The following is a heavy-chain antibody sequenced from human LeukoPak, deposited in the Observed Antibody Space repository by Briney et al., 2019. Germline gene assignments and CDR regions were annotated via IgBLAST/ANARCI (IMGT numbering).Heavy chain of an antibody. CDR1: GYTFTSYG. Sequence: ASVTVSCKASGYTFTSYGISWVRQAPGQGLEGMGWINPNSGGTNYAQKFPGSVTMTRDTSISTAYMELSRLRSDDTAVYYCARDMLPYYYDSSGYRPRDYWGQGTLVTVSS. CDR3: ARDMLPYYYDSSGYRPRDY. D-gene: IGHD3-22*01. J-gene: IGHJ4*02. V-gene: IGHV1-2*02. CDR2: INPNSGGT.